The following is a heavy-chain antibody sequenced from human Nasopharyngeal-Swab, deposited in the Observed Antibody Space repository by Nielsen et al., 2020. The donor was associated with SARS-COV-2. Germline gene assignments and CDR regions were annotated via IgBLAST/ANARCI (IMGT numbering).Heavy chain of an antibody. CDR2: IYYSGST. CDR3: ARGYYDILTGWMGYFQH. D-gene: IGHD3-9*01. V-gene: IGHV4-39*01. J-gene: IGHJ1*01. Sequence: GSLRLSCTVSGGSISSSSYYWGWIRQPPGKGLESIGNIYYSGSTYYNPSLKSRVTISVDTSKNQFSLKLSSVTAADTAVYYCARGYYDILTGWMGYFQHWGQGTLVTVSS. CDR1: GGSISSSSYY.